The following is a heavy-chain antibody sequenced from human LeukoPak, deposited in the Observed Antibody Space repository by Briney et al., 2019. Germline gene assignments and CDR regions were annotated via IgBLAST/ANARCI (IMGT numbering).Heavy chain of an antibody. CDR2: IYSGGSA. D-gene: IGHD1-1*01. J-gene: IGHJ4*02. CDR3: ARGAGTTLSHFDY. V-gene: IGHV3-53*01. CDR1: GFTISSNY. Sequence: PGRSLRLSCAASGFTISSNYMSWVRQAPGKGLECVSVIYSGGSAFYADSVKGRFAISRDNSKNTVYLQMNSLRAEDTAVYYCARGAGTTLSHFDYWGQGTLVSVSS.